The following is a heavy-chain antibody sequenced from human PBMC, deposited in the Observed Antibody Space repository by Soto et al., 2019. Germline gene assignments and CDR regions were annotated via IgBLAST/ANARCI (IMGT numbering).Heavy chain of an antibody. J-gene: IGHJ6*02. V-gene: IGHV1-69*06. Sequence: QVQLVQSGAEVKKPGSSVKVSCKASGGTFSSYAISWVRQAPGQGLAWMGGIIPIFGTANYAQKFQGRVTITADKATSTAYMELSSLRSEDTAVYYCARGGVVVPASYYYYGMDVWGQGTTVTVSS. CDR3: ARGGVVVPASYYYYGMDV. CDR1: GGTFSSYA. D-gene: IGHD2-2*01. CDR2: IIPIFGTA.